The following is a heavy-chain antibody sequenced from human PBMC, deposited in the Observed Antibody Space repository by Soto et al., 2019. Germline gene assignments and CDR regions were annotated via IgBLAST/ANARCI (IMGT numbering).Heavy chain of an antibody. J-gene: IGHJ6*02. CDR2: IRSKAYGGTT. CDR1: GFSFGDNG. Sequence: PGGSLRLSCTAAGFSFGDNGMSWVRQAPGKGLEWVGFIRSKAYGGTTDYAASVKGRFTISRDDSKNIAYLQMNSPKTEDTAVYYCTRASISTAGTTHYYYGMDVWGQGTTVTVSS. V-gene: IGHV3-49*04. D-gene: IGHD6-13*01. CDR3: TRASISTAGTTHYYYGMDV.